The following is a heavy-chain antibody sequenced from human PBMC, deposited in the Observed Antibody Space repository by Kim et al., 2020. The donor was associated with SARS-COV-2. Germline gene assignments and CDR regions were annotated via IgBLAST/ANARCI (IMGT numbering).Heavy chain of an antibody. J-gene: IGHJ4*02. CDR3: AKDLWFGELLSPFDY. D-gene: IGHD3-10*01. Sequence: GGSLRLSCAASGFTFSSYAMSWVRQAPGKGLEWVSAISGSGGSTYYADSVKGRFTISRDNSKNTLYLQMNSLRAEDTAVYYCAKDLWFGELLSPFDYWGQGTLVTVSS. CDR2: ISGSGGST. V-gene: IGHV3-23*01. CDR1: GFTFSSYA.